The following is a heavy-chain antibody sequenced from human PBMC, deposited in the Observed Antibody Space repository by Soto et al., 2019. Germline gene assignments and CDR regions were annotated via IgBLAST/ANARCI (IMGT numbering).Heavy chain of an antibody. V-gene: IGHV4-39*07. CDR2: IYYSGST. Sequence: SETLSLTCTVSGGSISSSSYYWGWIRQPPGKGLEWIGSIYYSGSTYYNPSLKSRVTISVDTSKNQFSLKLSSVTAADTAVYYCARDRQTTPYSSSSPFDYWGQGTLVTVSS. D-gene: IGHD6-6*01. CDR3: ARDRQTTPYSSSSPFDY. CDR1: GGSISSSSYY. J-gene: IGHJ4*02.